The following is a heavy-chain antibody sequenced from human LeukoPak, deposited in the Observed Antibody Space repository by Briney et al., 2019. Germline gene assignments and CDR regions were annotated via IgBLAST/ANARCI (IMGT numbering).Heavy chain of an antibody. Sequence: SETLSLTCTVSGGSIGSYFWSWIRQPPGKGLEWIGCIHYSGNTNHNPSLKSRATISVDTSKNHFSLKLSSVTAADTAVYYCARASGYSGYDRAAEYFQHWGQGTLVTVSS. V-gene: IGHV4-59*01. J-gene: IGHJ1*01. CDR1: GGSIGSYF. CDR3: ARASGYSGYDRAAEYFQH. D-gene: IGHD5-12*01. CDR2: IHYSGNT.